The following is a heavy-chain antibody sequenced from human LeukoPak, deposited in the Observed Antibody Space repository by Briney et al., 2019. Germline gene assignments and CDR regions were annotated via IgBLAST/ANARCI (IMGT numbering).Heavy chain of an antibody. CDR1: GFTFSDYY. CDR2: ISSSGSTI. Sequence: GGSLRLSCAASGFTFSDYYMSWIRQAPRKGLEWVSYISSSGSTIYYADSVKGRFTISRDNAKNSLYLQMNSLRAEDTAVYYCASMVRGVIIENDWGQGTLVTVSS. D-gene: IGHD3-10*01. J-gene: IGHJ4*02. V-gene: IGHV3-11*01. CDR3: ASMVRGVIIEND.